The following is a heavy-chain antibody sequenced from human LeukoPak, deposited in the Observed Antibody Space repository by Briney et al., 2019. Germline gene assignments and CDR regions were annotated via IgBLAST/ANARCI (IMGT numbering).Heavy chain of an antibody. CDR3: AKDSESDGMDV. D-gene: IGHD1-26*01. V-gene: IGHV3-23*01. CDR2: ISGSGGTT. CDR1: GFTFSTYA. Sequence: GGSLRLSCAASGFTFSTYAMSWVRQAPGKGLEWVSGISGSGGTTYYADSVKGRFTMSRDNSKNTLYLQMNSLRAEDTAVYYCAKDSESDGMDVWGQGTTVTVSS. J-gene: IGHJ6*02.